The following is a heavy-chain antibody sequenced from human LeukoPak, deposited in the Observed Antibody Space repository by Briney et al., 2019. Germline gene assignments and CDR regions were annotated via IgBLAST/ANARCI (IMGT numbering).Heavy chain of an antibody. D-gene: IGHD6-6*01. V-gene: IGHV1-2*02. Sequence: ASVKVSCKASGGTFSSYAISWVRQAPGQGLEWMGWINPKSDDRNYVEKFQGRVTMTRDTSISTAYMELSGLRSDDTAVYYCARDFFYTNSSPINDYWGQGTLVTVSS. CDR1: GGTFSSYA. J-gene: IGHJ4*02. CDR3: ARDFFYTNSSPINDY. CDR2: INPKSDDR.